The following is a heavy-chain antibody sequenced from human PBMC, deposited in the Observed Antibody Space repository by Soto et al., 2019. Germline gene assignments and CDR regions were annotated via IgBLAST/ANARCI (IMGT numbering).Heavy chain of an antibody. CDR3: AHAYGGTSWPNDAFDI. Sequence: QITLKESGPTLVKPTETLTVTCTVSGFSLSGDGVGVGWIRQPPGKALEWLALIYWDDDQRYSPSLKTRLTITKDDSKNQVVLTMTNIDPMDTATYYCAHAYGGTSWPNDAFDIWGQGTVVTVSS. D-gene: IGHD2-21*01. J-gene: IGHJ3*02. V-gene: IGHV2-5*02. CDR2: IYWDDDQ. CDR1: GFSLSGDGVG.